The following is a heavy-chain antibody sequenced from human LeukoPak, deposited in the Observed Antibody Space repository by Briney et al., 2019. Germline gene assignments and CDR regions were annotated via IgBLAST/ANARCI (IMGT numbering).Heavy chain of an antibody. V-gene: IGHV3-7*01. J-gene: IGHJ4*02. CDR3: ARRIVGADGDYFDY. CDR2: IKQHGSEK. D-gene: IGHD1-26*01. Sequence: PGGSLRLSCAASGFTFSTYWMSWARQAPGKGLEWVANIKQHGSEKHYVDSVKGRFTISRDNAKNSLYLQMNSLRAEDTAVYYCARRIVGADGDYFDYWGQGTLVTVSS. CDR1: GFTFSTYW.